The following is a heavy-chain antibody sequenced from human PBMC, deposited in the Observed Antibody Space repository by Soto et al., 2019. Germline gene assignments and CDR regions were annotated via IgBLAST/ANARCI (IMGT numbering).Heavy chain of an antibody. CDR2: IIPIFGTA. CDR1: GGTFSSYA. Sequence: QVQLVQSGAEVKKPGSSVKVSCKASGGTFSSYAISWVRQAPGQGLEWMGGIIPIFGTANYAQKFQGRVTITADESTSTAYMELSSLRSEDTAVYYCAGGIWFGEGWNYYYGMDVWGQGTTVTVSS. D-gene: IGHD3-10*01. CDR3: AGGIWFGEGWNYYYGMDV. J-gene: IGHJ6*02. V-gene: IGHV1-69*01.